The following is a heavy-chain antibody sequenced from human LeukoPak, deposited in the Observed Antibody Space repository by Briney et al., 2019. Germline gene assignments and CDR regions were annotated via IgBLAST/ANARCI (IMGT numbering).Heavy chain of an antibody. Sequence: PSETLSLTCTVSVGSINSYYWSWIRQPAGKGLEWIGHIYTSGSTNYNPSLKSRVTMSVDTSKNQFSLKLSSVTAADTAIYYCARGTVTRWLNWFDPWGQGTLVTVSS. CDR2: IYTSGST. V-gene: IGHV4-4*07. D-gene: IGHD4-17*01. CDR1: VGSINSYY. J-gene: IGHJ5*02. CDR3: ARGTVTRWLNWFDP.